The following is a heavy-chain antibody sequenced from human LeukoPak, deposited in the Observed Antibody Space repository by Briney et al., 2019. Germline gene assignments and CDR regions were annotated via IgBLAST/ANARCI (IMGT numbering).Heavy chain of an antibody. CDR2: ISYDGSNK. CDR1: GFTFSSYA. D-gene: IGHD3-3*01. CDR3: ARDSPVFDFWSGYRSEYYFDY. J-gene: IGHJ4*02. Sequence: PGRSLRLSCAASGFTFSSYAMHWVRQAPGKGLEWVAVISYDGSNKYYADSVKGRFTISRDNSKNTLYLQMNGLRAEDTAVYYCARDSPVFDFWSGYRSEYYFDYWGQGTLVTVSS. V-gene: IGHV3-30-3*01.